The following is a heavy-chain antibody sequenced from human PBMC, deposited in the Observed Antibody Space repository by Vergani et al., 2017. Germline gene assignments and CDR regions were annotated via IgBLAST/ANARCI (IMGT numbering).Heavy chain of an antibody. CDR2: ISGSGGST. V-gene: IGHV3-23*04. D-gene: IGHD6-13*01. J-gene: IGHJ4*02. CDR3: AKIAAAGEVFDY. Sequence: EVQLVESGGGLVKPGGSLRLSCAASGFTFSSYTMNWVRQAPGKGLEWVSAISGSGGSTYYADSVKGRFTISRDNSKNTLYLQMNSLRAEDTAVYYCAKIAAAGEVFDYWGQGTLVTVSS. CDR1: GFTFSSYT.